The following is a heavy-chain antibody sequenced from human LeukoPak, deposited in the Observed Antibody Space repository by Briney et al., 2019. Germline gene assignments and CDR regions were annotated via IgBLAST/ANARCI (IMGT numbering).Heavy chain of an antibody. D-gene: IGHD6-13*01. CDR2: IIPILGIA. CDR1: GGTFSSYA. J-gene: IGHJ4*02. CDR3: ARGIAAAGKEFDY. Sequence: ASVKVSCKASGGTFSSYAISWVRQAPGQGLEWMGRIIPILGIANYAQEFQGRVTITADKSTSTAYMELSSLRSEDTAVYYCARGIAAAGKEFDYWGQGTLVTVSS. V-gene: IGHV1-69*04.